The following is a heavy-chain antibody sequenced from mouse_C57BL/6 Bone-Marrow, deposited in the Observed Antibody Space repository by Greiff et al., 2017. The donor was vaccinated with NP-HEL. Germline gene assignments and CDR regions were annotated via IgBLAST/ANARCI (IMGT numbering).Heavy chain of an antibody. CDR2: IWSGGST. V-gene: IGHV2-4*01. CDR3: AKQLRLLYYYAMDY. D-gene: IGHD3-2*02. CDR1: GFSLTSYG. Sequence: QVQLKESGPGLVQPSQSLSITCTVSGFSLTSYGVRWVRQPPGKGLEWLGVIWSGGSTDYNAAFISRLSISKDNSKSQVFFKMNSLQADDTAIYYCAKQLRLLYYYAMDYWGQGTSVTVSS. J-gene: IGHJ4*01.